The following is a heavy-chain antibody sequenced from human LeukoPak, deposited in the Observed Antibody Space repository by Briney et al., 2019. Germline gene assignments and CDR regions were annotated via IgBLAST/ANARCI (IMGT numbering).Heavy chain of an antibody. CDR2: INPNSGGT. CDR1: GYTFTSYG. V-gene: IGHV1-2*04. CDR3: VRDGDCSSTSCLDY. Sequence: GASVKVSCKASGYTFTSYGISWVRQAPGQGLEWMGWINPNSGGTNYAQKFQGWVTMTRDTSISTAYMELSRLRSDDTAVYYCVRDGDCSSTSCLDYWGQGTLVTVSS. D-gene: IGHD2-2*01. J-gene: IGHJ4*02.